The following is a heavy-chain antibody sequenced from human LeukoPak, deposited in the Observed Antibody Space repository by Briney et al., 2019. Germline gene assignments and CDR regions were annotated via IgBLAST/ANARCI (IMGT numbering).Heavy chain of an antibody. D-gene: IGHD3-10*01. Sequence: GGSLRLSCAASGFTFSSYAMSWVRQAPGKGLEWVSAISGSGGSTYYADSVKGRFTISRDNSKNTLYLQMNSLRAEDTAVYYCAKGGLWFGESHLDYWGQGTLVTVSS. V-gene: IGHV3-23*01. CDR2: ISGSGGST. CDR3: AKGGLWFGESHLDY. CDR1: GFTFSSYA. J-gene: IGHJ4*02.